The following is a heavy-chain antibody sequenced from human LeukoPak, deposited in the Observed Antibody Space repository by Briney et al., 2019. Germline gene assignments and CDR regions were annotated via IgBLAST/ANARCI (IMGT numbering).Heavy chain of an antibody. J-gene: IGHJ6*03. CDR3: ARGRVENVLRYFDWLYYYMDV. CDR2: INHSGST. CDR1: GGSFSGYY. V-gene: IGHV4-34*01. D-gene: IGHD3-9*01. Sequence: SETLSLTCAFYGGSFSGYYWSWIRQPPGKGLEWIGEINHSGSTNYNPSLKSRVTISVDKSKNKFSLKLSSVTAADTAVYYCARGRVENVLRYFDWLYYYMDVWGKGTTVTVSS.